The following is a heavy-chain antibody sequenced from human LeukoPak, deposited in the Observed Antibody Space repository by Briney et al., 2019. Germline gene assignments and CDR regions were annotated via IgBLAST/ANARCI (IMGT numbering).Heavy chain of an antibody. V-gene: IGHV4-59*01. CDR3: ARAPYDILTRLGAFDI. J-gene: IGHJ3*02. CDR1: GGSISSYY. Sequence: SETLSLTCTVSGGSISSYYWSWIRQPPGKGLEWIGYIYYSGSTNYNPSLKSRVTISVDTSKNQFSLKLSSVTAADTAVYYCARAPYDILTRLGAFDIWGQGTMVTVSS. D-gene: IGHD3-9*01. CDR2: IYYSGST.